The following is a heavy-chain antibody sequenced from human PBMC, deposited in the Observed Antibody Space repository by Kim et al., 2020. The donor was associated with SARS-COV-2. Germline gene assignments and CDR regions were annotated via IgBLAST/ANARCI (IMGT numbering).Heavy chain of an antibody. J-gene: IGHJ6*02. CDR2: IYSRGST. V-gene: IGHV4-39*01. D-gene: IGHD6-13*01. CDR1: GGSISSSSYY. Sequence: SETLSLTCTVSGGSISSSSYYWGWIRQPPGKGLEWIGSIYSRGSTYYNPSLKSRVIISVDTSKNQFSLKLTSMTAADTAVYYCARHRSSSWNPDYYYGMYVWGQGTTVTVSS. CDR3: ARHRSSSWNPDYYYGMYV.